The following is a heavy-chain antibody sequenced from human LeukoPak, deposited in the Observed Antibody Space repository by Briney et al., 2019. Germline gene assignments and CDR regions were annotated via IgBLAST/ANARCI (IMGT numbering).Heavy chain of an antibody. V-gene: IGHV3-33*03. CDR2: IWYDGGNK. CDR3: ANDLTQSWELDF. Sequence: GGSLRLSCVASAFTFSSYGMHWVRQAPGKGLEWVAAIWYDGGNKYYADSVKGRFTVSRDNPKNTLYLQMNSLRVEDTAVYYCANDLTQSWELDFCGQGNLVTVSS. CDR1: AFTFSSYG. D-gene: IGHD1-26*01. J-gene: IGHJ4*02.